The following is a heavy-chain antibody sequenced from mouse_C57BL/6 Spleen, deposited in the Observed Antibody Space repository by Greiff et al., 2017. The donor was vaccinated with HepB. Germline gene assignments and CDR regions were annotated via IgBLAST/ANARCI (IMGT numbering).Heavy chain of an antibody. D-gene: IGHD2-3*01. CDR3: VCIYDGYYVAY. J-gene: IGHJ3*01. CDR2: INPSTGGT. Sequence: EVQLQQSGPELVKPGASVKISCKASGYSFTGYYMNWVKQSPEKSLEWIGEINPSTGGTTYNQKFKAKATLTVDKSSSTAYMQLKSLTSEDSAVYYCVCIYDGYYVAYWGQGTLVTVSA. V-gene: IGHV1-42*01. CDR1: GYSFTGYY.